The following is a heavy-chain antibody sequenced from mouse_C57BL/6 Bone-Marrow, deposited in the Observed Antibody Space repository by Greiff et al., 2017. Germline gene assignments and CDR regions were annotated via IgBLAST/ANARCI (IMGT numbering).Heavy chain of an antibody. CDR2: IWRGGST. CDR1: GFSLTTYG. J-gene: IGHJ3*01. CDR3: AKKGGAWFDY. V-gene: IGHV2-5*01. Sequence: VQLQESGPGLVQPSQSLSITCTVSGFSLTTYGVHWVRQSPGKGLEWLGVIWRGGSTDYNAAFMSRLSITKDNSKSQVFFKMNSLQDDDTAIYECAKKGGAWFDYWGQGNMVTVSA.